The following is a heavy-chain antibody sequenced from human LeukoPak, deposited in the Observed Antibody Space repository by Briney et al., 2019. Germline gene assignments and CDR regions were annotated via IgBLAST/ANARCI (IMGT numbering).Heavy chain of an antibody. V-gene: IGHV3-30*03. J-gene: IGHJ4*02. CDR1: GFTFSSYG. D-gene: IGHD2-15*01. Sequence: PGGSLRLSCAASGFTFSSYGMHWVRQAPGKGLEWVAVISYDGSNKYYADSVKGRFTISRDNSKNTLFLQVNSLRVEDTAVYSCAREACSGSCHSDYFDYWGLGTLVTVSS. CDR2: ISYDGSNK. CDR3: AREACSGSCHSDYFDY.